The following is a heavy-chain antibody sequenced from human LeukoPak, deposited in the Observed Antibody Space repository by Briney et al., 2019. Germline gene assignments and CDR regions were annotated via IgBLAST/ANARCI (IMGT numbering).Heavy chain of an antibody. CDR3: AKNIAAAGFDY. V-gene: IGHV3-74*01. CDR2: IKSNGSRT. Sequence: GGSLRLSCAASGFTFSNYWMHWVRQAPGKGLVWVSRIKSNGSRTDYADSVKGRFTISRDNAKSTLYLQMNSLTAEDTAVYYCAKNIAAAGFDYWGQGTLVTV. D-gene: IGHD6-13*01. J-gene: IGHJ4*02. CDR1: GFTFSNYW.